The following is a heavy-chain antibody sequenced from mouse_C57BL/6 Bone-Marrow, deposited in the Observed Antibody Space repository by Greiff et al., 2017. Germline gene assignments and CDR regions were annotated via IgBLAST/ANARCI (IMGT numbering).Heavy chain of an antibody. CDR2: INPGSGGT. Sequence: VQLQQSGAELARPGASVKLSCKASGYTFTSYGISWVKQRTGQGLEWIGVINPGSGGTNYNEKFKGKATLTADKSSSTAYMQLSSLTSEDSAVYFCATRTGARGAMDYWGQGTSVTVSS. CDR3: ATRTGARGAMDY. J-gene: IGHJ4*01. D-gene: IGHD3-3*01. V-gene: IGHV1-81*01. CDR1: GYTFTSYG.